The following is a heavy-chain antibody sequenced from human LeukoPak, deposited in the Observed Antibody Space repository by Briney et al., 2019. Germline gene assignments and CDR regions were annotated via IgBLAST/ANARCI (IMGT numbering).Heavy chain of an antibody. CDR1: GGSISSYY. CDR2: IYYSGST. J-gene: IGHJ1*01. D-gene: IGHD2-2*01. Sequence: SETLSLTCTVSGGSISSYYWSWIRQPPGKGLEWIGYIYYSGSTNYNPSLKSRVTISVDTSKNQFSLKLSSVTAADTAVYYCAVTIGYCSSTSCYAEYFQHWGQGTLVTVSS. V-gene: IGHV4-59*01. CDR3: AVTIGYCSSTSCYAEYFQH.